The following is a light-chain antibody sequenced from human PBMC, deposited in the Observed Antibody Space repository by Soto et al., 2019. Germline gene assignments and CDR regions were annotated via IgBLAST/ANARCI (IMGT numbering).Light chain of an antibody. CDR3: QQRSNWPRT. Sequence: EIVMTQSPPTLCVSPGERAPLSSRASQSLSSNLAWYQQKPGQAPRLLIYGASTRATGIPARFSGSGSGTDFTLTISSLEPEDFAVYYCQQRSNWPRTFGQGTKVDI. V-gene: IGKV3-15*01. J-gene: IGKJ1*01. CDR1: QSLSSN. CDR2: GAS.